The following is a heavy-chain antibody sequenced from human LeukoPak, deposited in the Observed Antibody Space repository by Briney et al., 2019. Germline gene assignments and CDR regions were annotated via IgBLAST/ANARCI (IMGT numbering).Heavy chain of an antibody. J-gene: IGHJ4*02. CDR3: AREGPAGGDFDY. D-gene: IGHD1-14*01. V-gene: IGHV4-59*11. CDR2: FSDSGST. CDR1: GGSISSHH. Sequence: SETLSFTCTVSGGSISSHHWSWIRQPPGKGLEWIGYFSDSGSTIYNPSLKSRVTILGDTSKNQFSLKLSSVTAADTAVYYCAREGPAGGDFDYWGQGTLVTVSS.